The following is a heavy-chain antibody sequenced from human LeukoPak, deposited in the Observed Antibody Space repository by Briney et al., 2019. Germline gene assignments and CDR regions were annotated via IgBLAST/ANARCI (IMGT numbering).Heavy chain of an antibody. J-gene: IGHJ5*02. D-gene: IGHD3-10*01. CDR3: VVWFGELSGFDP. Sequence: GSLRLSCAASGFTVSSNYMSWVRQAPGKGLEWVSIIYSGGSTYYADSVKGRFTISRDNSKNTLYLQMNSLRAEDTAVYYCVVWFGELSGFDPWGQGTLVTVSS. CDR1: GFTVSSNY. V-gene: IGHV3-53*01. CDR2: IYSGGST.